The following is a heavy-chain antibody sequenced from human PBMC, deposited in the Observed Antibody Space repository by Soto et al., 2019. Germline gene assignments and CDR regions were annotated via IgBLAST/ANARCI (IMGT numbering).Heavy chain of an antibody. Sequence: GPTLVNPTQTLTLTCSFSGFSLSTSGVGVGWFRQPPGKALEWLALIYWDDDKRYSPSLKNRLTITKDTSKNQVVLTMTNMDPVDTGTYYCADRFSVHLVPYFDHGGQGTLVTVSS. CDR1: GFSLSTSGVG. CDR2: IYWDDDK. CDR3: ADRFSVHLVPYFDH. J-gene: IGHJ4*02. D-gene: IGHD6-6*01. V-gene: IGHV2-5*02.